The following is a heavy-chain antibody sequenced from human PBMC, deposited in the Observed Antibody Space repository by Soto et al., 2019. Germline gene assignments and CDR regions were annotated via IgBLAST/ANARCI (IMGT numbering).Heavy chain of an antibody. D-gene: IGHD2-2*01. CDR1: GGSISSDTYY. V-gene: IGHV4-39*01. CDR3: AAQYHHKWCAS. CDR2: LFYSGST. J-gene: IGHJ5*01. Sequence: TSETLSLTCIVSGGSISSDTYYWGWIRQPPGKGLEWIGSLFYSGSTSYNPSLKSRVTISVDTFKNQFSLKLTSVTAADTAVYYCAAQYHHKWCASWGQGTLVTV.